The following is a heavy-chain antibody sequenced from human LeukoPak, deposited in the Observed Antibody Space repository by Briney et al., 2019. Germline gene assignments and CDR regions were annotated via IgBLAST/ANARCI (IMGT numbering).Heavy chain of an antibody. D-gene: IGHD6-13*01. V-gene: IGHV3-7*01. J-gene: IGHJ4*01. CDR3: ARDGTAPGLYFDL. CDR1: GFTFSSYW. CDR2: IRQDGGEK. Sequence: GGSLRLSCAVSGFTFSSYWMNWVRQAPGKGLEWVASIRQDGGEKSYVDSVKGRFTISRDNTKNSLYLQMSSLRAEDTAVYYCARDGTAPGLYFDLWGQGTLVTVFS.